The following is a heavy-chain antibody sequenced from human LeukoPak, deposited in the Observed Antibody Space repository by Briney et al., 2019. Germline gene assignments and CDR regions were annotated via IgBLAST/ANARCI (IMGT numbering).Heavy chain of an antibody. CDR2: ISYDGSNK. J-gene: IGHJ4*02. V-gene: IGHV3-30*18. CDR1: GFTFSSYG. CDR3: AKDRRSSGWYPFFDY. Sequence: GRSLRLSCAASGFTFSSYGMHWVRQAPGKGLEWVAVISYDGSNKYYADSVKGRFTISRDNSKNTLYLQMNSLRAADTAVYYCAKDRRSSGWYPFFDYWGQGTLVTVSS. D-gene: IGHD6-19*01.